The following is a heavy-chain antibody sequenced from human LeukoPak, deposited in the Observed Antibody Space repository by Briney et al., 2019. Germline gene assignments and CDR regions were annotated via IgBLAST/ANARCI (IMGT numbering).Heavy chain of an antibody. D-gene: IGHD2-2*01. CDR2: IWYDGSNK. J-gene: IGHJ5*02. CDR1: GFTFSSYG. V-gene: IGHV3-33*01. CDR3: ARVVTAAWDWFDP. Sequence: GGSLRPSCAASGFTFSSYGMHWVRQAPGKGLEWVAVIWYDGSNKYYADSVKGRFTISRDNSKNTLYLQMNSLRAEDTAVYYCARVVTAAWDWFDPWGQGTLVTVSS.